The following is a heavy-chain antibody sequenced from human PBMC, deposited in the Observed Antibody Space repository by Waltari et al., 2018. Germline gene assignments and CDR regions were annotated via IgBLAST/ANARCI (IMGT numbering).Heavy chain of an antibody. J-gene: IGHJ4*02. CDR2: IYHSGST. V-gene: IGHV4-4*02. CDR3: AREDYRGNYPFHY. D-gene: IGHD1-26*01. CDR1: GGSISSSNW. Sequence: QVQLQESGPGLVKPSGTLSLTCAVSGGSISSSNWWSWVRQPPGKGLEWIGEIYHSGSTNYNPALKRRATISVDTSRNHFSLKLRSVNAADTAVYYCAREDYRGNYPFHYWGQGTLVTVSS.